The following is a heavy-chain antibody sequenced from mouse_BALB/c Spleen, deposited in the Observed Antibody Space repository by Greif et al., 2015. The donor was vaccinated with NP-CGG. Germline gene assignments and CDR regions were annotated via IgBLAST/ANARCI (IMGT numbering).Heavy chain of an antibody. J-gene: IGHJ4*01. CDR3: ARSTITASYAMDY. Sequence: EVQLQQSGPSLVKPSQTLSLTCSVTGDSITSGYWNWIRKFPGNKLEYMGYISYSGSTYYNPSLKSRISITRDTSKNQYYLQLNSVTTEDTATYYCARSTITASYAMDYWGQGTSVTVSS. D-gene: IGHD2-12*01. V-gene: IGHV3-8*02. CDR1: GDSITSGY. CDR2: ISYSGST.